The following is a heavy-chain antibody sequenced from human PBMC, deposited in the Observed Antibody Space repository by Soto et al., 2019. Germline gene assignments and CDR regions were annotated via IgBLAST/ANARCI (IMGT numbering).Heavy chain of an antibody. CDR1: GFSFSGNW. Sequence: GGSLRLSCTASGFSFSGNWMTWVRQAPGKGLEWVANVNEDGREKNYVDSVKGRFTISRDNAKNSLYLQVNSLTAADTAVYYCARLRSGWSIDYWGQGALVTVS. CDR3: ARLRSGWSIDY. CDR2: VNEDGREK. D-gene: IGHD6-19*01. V-gene: IGHV3-7*03. J-gene: IGHJ4*02.